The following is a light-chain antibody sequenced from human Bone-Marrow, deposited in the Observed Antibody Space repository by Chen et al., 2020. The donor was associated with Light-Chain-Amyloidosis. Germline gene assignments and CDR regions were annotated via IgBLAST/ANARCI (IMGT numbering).Light chain of an antibody. CDR2: DDS. V-gene: IGLV3-21*02. CDR1: NIGSTS. J-gene: IGLJ3*02. CDR3: QVWDRSSDRPV. Sequence: SYVLPQPPSVSVAPGQTATIACGGNNIGSTSVHWYQRTPDQAPLLFVYDDSDRPSGIPERLSGSNSGNTATLTISRVEAGDEADYYCQVWDRSSDRPVFGGGTKLTVL.